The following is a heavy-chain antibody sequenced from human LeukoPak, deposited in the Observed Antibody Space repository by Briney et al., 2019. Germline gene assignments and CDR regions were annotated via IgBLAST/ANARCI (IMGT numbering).Heavy chain of an antibody. Sequence: GGSLRLSCAASGFTFSSYWMHWVRQAPGKGLVWVSRINSDGSSTSYADSVKGRFTISRDNAKNTLYLQMNSLRAGDTAVYYCASGRYSSGWFSNDAFDIWGQGTMVTVSS. CDR3: ASGRYSSGWFSNDAFDI. V-gene: IGHV3-74*01. CDR2: INSDGSST. J-gene: IGHJ3*02. D-gene: IGHD6-19*01. CDR1: GFTFSSYW.